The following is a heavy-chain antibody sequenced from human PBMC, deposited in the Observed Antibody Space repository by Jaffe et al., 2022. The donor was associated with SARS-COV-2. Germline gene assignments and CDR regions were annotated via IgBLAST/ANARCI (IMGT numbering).Heavy chain of an antibody. Sequence: EVQLVESGGGLVQPGRSLRLSCAASGFTFDDYAMHWVRQAPGKGLEWVSGISWNSGSIGYADSVKGRFTISRDNAKNSLYLQMNSLRAEDTALYYCAKDIGEEMATSLDVWGQGTTVTVSS. V-gene: IGHV3-9*01. J-gene: IGHJ6*02. D-gene: IGHD5-12*01. CDR1: GFTFDDYA. CDR3: AKDIGEEMATSLDV. CDR2: ISWNSGSI.